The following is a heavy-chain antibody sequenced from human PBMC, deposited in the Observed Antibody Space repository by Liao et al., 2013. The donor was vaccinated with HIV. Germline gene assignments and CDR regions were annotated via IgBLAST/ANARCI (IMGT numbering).Heavy chain of an antibody. CDR2: INHSGST. CDR1: GGSFSGYY. V-gene: IGHV4-34*01. D-gene: IGHD3-22*01. Sequence: QVQLQQWGAGLLKPSETLSLTCAVYGGSFSGYYWSWIRQPPGKGLEWIGEINHSGSTNYNPSLKSRVTISVDTSKNQFSLKLSSVTAADTAVYYCARDHPNTYYYDSSGFDYWGQGTLVTVSS. J-gene: IGHJ4*02. CDR3: ARDHPNTYYYDSSGFDY.